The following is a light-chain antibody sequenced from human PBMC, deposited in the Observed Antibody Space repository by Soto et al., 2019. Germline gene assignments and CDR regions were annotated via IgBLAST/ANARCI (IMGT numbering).Light chain of an antibody. Sequence: EIVMTQSPATLSVSPGERATLSCRASQNIGGTLAWYQQKPGQAPRLLFHGASTRATGIPARFSGSGFGTEFTLTISSLQSEDFAVYYCQQFHNWPPLTFGGGTKVEMK. CDR2: GAS. J-gene: IGKJ4*01. CDR1: QNIGGT. V-gene: IGKV3-15*01. CDR3: QQFHNWPPLT.